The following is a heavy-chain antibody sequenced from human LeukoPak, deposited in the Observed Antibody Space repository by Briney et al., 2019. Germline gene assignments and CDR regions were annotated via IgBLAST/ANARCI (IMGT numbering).Heavy chain of an antibody. J-gene: IGHJ5*02. D-gene: IGHD2-15*01. CDR3: ARDRVTGCCSGGSCYRFDP. CDR1: GGSFSGYY. V-gene: IGHV4-34*01. CDR2: INHSGST. Sequence: PSETLSLTCAVYGGSFSGYYWSWIRQPPGKGLEWIGEINHSGSTNYNPSLKSRVTISVDTSKNQFSLKLSSVTAADTAVYYCARDRVTGCCSGGSCYRFDPWGQGTLVTVSS.